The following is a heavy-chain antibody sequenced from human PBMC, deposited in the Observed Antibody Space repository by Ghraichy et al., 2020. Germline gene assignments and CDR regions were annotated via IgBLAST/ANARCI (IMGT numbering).Heavy chain of an antibody. D-gene: IGHD3-10*01. CDR2: IYYSGTT. J-gene: IGHJ4*02. V-gene: IGHV4-39*01. CDR1: GGSISSSYYY. CDR3: ARHQSFTMQTTRGYFDY. Sequence: SETLSLTCTVSGGSISSSYYYWGWIRQPPGKGLEWIGSIYYSGTTYYNPSLKSRVTISVDTSKKQFSLKLSSVTAADTAVYYCARHQSFTMQTTRGYFDYWGQGTLVTVSS.